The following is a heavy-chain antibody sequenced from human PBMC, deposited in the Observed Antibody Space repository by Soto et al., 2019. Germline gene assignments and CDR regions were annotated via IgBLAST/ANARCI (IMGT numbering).Heavy chain of an antibody. Sequence: PSEALDPTSTCSGGSSKCGSYSCSWIRQPPGKGLEWIGYVYHTGRTSYNPSLKSRVSISMDTSKNQFSPNLDSVTAADTAVYFCARDFAYFDSWGQGTLVTVSS. V-gene: IGHV4-61*01. D-gene: IGHD3-3*01. CDR3: ARDFAYFDS. CDR1: GGSSKCGSYS. J-gene: IGHJ4*02. CDR2: VYHTGRT.